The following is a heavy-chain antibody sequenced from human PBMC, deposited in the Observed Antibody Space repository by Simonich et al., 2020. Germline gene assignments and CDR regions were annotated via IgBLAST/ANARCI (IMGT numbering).Heavy chain of an antibody. Sequence: QVQLVQSGAEVKKPGASVKVSCKASGYTFTSYGISWVRQAPGQGLEGMGWISAYNGNTTYAQKLQGRVTMTTDTSTSTAYMELRSLRSDDTAVYYCARASRGTWWYYYFDYWGQGTLVTVSS. V-gene: IGHV1-18*01. J-gene: IGHJ4*02. CDR1: GYTFTSYG. CDR2: ISAYNGNT. CDR3: ARASRGTWWYYYFDY. D-gene: IGHD2-15*01.